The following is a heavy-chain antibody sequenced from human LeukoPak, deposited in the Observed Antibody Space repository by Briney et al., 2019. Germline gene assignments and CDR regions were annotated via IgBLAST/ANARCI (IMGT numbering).Heavy chain of an antibody. V-gene: IGHV4-39*01. D-gene: IGHD1-7*01. CDR2: IYYSGST. Sequence: PSETLSLTCTVSGGSISSSSYYWGWIRQPPGKELEWIGSIYYSGSTYYNPSLKSRVTISVDTSKNQFSLKLSSVTAADTAVYYCARHRKRITGTTHAFDIWGQGTMVTVSS. CDR3: ARHRKRITGTTHAFDI. J-gene: IGHJ3*02. CDR1: GGSISSSSYY.